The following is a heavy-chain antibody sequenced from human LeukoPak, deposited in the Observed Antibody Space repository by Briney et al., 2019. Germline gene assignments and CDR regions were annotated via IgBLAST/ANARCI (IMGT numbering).Heavy chain of an antibody. CDR2: IYSGGYT. V-gene: IGHV3-66*01. CDR3: ARGRPAHYFDS. D-gene: IGHD6-6*01. CDR1: GFTVSATY. J-gene: IGHJ4*02. Sequence: GGSLGLSCAASGFTVSATYLTWVRQAPGKGLEWLSVIYSGGYTYYADSVKGRFFISRDISENMVYLQMNSLSVEDTAVYFCARGRPAHYFDSWGPGTLVTVS.